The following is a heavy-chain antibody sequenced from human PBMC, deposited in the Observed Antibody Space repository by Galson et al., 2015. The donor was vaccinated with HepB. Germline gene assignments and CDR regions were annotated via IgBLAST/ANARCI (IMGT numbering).Heavy chain of an antibody. D-gene: IGHD6-19*01. CDR3: VKYHNSGCPRFGGFDP. V-gene: IGHV5-51*01. Sequence: QSGAEVKKPGESLKISCKASGYTFTNYWIGWVRQMPGKGLEWMGIIYPGDSNTRYGPSFQGQVTISADKSISTAYLQWSGLKASDTAIYYCVKYHNSGCPRFGGFDPWGQGTLVTVSS. CDR1: GYTFTNYW. CDR2: IYPGDSNT. J-gene: IGHJ5*02.